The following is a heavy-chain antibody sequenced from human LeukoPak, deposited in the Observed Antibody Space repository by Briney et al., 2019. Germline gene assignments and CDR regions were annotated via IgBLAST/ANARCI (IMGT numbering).Heavy chain of an antibody. V-gene: IGHV4-31*03. CDR2: IYYSGSA. CDR1: GGSISSGGYY. J-gene: IGHJ4*02. CDR3: ARGTYGDYNPGY. D-gene: IGHD4-17*01. Sequence: PSQTLSLTCTVSGGSISSGGYYWSWIRQHPGKGLEWIGYIYYSGSAYYNPSLKSRVTISVDTSKNQFSLKLSSMTAADTAVYYCARGTYGDYNPGYWGQGTLVTVPS.